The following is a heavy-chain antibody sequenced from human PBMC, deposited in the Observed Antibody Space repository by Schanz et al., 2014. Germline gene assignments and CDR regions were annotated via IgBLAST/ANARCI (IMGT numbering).Heavy chain of an antibody. J-gene: IGHJ4*02. CDR2: ISYDGSNK. Sequence: QVQLLQFGGGVVQPGRSLRLSCAASGFTFSSYAMHWVRQAPGKGLEWVAVISYDGSNKYYADSVKGRFTISRVNSKNTLYLQMNTLRAEDTAVYYCARDRGYCSGGSCLTFDFWGQGTLVTVSS. CDR3: ARDRGYCSGGSCLTFDF. V-gene: IGHV3-30-3*01. D-gene: IGHD2-15*01. CDR1: GFTFSSYA.